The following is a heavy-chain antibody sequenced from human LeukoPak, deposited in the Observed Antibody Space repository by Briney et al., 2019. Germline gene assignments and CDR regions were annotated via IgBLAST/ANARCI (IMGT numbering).Heavy chain of an antibody. CDR2: IIPIFGTA. V-gene: IGHV1-69*05. CDR3: ARWVLDYSIYFDY. CDR1: GGTFSSYA. J-gene: IGHJ4*02. Sequence: SVKVSCKASGGTFSSYAISWVRQAPGQGLEWMGGIIPIFGTAKYAQKFQGRVTITTDESTSTAYMELSSLRSEDTAVYYCARWVLDYSIYFDYWGQGTLVTVSS. D-gene: IGHD4-11*01.